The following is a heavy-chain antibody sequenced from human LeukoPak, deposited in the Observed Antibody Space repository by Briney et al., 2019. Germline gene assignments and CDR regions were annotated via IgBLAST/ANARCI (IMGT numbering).Heavy chain of an antibody. J-gene: IGHJ4*02. CDR2: IIPIFGTA. CDR1: GGTFSSYA. Sequence: ASVKVSCKASGGTFSSYAISWVRQAPGQGLEWMGGIIPIFGTANYAQKFQGRVTITADESTSTAYMELSSLRSEDTAVYYCARDCQVVPAAPCQWGQGTLVTVSS. D-gene: IGHD2-2*01. CDR3: ARDCQVVPAAPCQ. V-gene: IGHV1-69*13.